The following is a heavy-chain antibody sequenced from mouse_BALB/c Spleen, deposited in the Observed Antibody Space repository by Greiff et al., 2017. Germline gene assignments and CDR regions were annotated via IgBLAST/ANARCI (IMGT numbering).Heavy chain of an antibody. Sequence: VQLVESGPGLVAPSQSLSITCTVSGFSLTGYGVNWVRQPPGKGLEWLGMIWGDGSTDYNSALKSRLSISKDNSKSQVFLKMNSLQTDDTARYYCARDREGYDGDEYYFDYWGQGTTLTVSS. V-gene: IGHV2-6-7*01. D-gene: IGHD2-2*01. J-gene: IGHJ2*01. CDR1: GFSLTGYG. CDR2: IWGDGST. CDR3: ARDREGYDGDEYYFDY.